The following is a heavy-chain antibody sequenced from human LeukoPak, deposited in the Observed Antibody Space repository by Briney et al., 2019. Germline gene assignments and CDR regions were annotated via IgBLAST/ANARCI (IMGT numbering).Heavy chain of an antibody. CDR2: ISSSSSYI. CDR1: GFTFSSYS. CDR3: ARDPLYSSGWYAFDY. J-gene: IGHJ4*02. D-gene: IGHD6-19*01. Sequence: GGSLRLCCAASGFTFSSYSMNWVRQAPGKGLEWVSSISSSSSYIYYADSVKGRFTISRDNAKNSLYLQMNSLRAEDTAVYYCARDPLYSSGWYAFDYWGQGTLVTVSS. V-gene: IGHV3-21*01.